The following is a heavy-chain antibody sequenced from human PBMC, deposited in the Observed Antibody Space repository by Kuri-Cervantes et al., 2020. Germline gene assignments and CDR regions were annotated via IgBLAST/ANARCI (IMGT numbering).Heavy chain of an antibody. Sequence: SQTLSLTCAISGDSVSSNSAAWNWIRQSPSRGLEWLGRTYYRSKWYNDYAVSVKSRITINPATSKNQFSLQLNSVTPEDTAVYYCARVRYYYDSSGYYPGDYYYGMDVWGQGTTVTVSS. CDR3: ARVRYYYDSSGYYPGDYYYGMDV. V-gene: IGHV6-1*01. CDR2: TYYRSKWYN. D-gene: IGHD3-22*01. J-gene: IGHJ6*02. CDR1: GDSVSSNSAA.